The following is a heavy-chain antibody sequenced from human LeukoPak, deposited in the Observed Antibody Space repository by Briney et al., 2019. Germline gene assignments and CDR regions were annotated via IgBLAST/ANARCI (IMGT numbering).Heavy chain of an antibody. CDR2: IYYSGNT. V-gene: IGHV4-39*01. CDR3: ARQTGSGLFILP. D-gene: IGHD3/OR15-3a*01. Sequence: SPSETLSLTCAVSGGSISSSNWWSWVRQPPGKGLEWIGSIYYSGNTYYNASLKSQVSISIDTSKNQFSLRLTSVTAADTAVYYCARQTGSGLFILPGGQGTLVTISS. CDR1: GGSISSSNW. J-gene: IGHJ4*02.